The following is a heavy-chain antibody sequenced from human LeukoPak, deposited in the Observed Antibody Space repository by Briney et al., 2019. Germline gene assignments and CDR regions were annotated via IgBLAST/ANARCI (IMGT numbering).Heavy chain of an antibody. V-gene: IGHV4-39*01. Sequence: SETLSLTCTVSGDSISNNIDYWGWIRQPPGKGLEWIGTIHYSGNTYYNESLKSRVTISVDTSKNQFSLKLTSVTAADTAVYYCARRRYLDWLLSPFDHWGQGNMVSVSS. CDR2: IHYSGNT. D-gene: IGHD3-9*01. CDR1: GDSISNNIDY. J-gene: IGHJ4*02. CDR3: ARRRYLDWLLSPFDH.